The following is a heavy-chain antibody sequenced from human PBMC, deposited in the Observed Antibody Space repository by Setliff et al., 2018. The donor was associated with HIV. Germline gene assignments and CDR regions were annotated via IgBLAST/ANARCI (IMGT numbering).Heavy chain of an antibody. D-gene: IGHD6-19*01. CDR3: ARRFEQWLALDY. Sequence: KPSETLSLTCTVSGGSISSTSYYWGWIRQPPGKGLEWIGNIYYSGGTDYHPSLKSRVTISVDTSKNQFSLKLGSVTAADTAVYFCARRFEQWLALDYWGQGTLVTVSS. CDR2: IYYSGGT. CDR1: GGSISSTSYY. J-gene: IGHJ4*02. V-gene: IGHV4-39*01.